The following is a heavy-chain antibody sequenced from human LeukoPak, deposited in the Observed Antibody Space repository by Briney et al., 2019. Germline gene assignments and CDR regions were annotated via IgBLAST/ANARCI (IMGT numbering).Heavy chain of an antibody. CDR1: GGSISSYY. V-gene: IGHV4-4*07. D-gene: IGHD5-18*01. J-gene: IGHJ4*02. Sequence: SETLSLTCTVSGGSISSYYWSWIRQPAGKGLEGIGRIYTSGSTNYNPSLKSRVTMSVDTSKNQFSLKLSSVTAADTAVYYCARATVDTAMGHFDYWGQGTLVTVSS. CDR2: IYTSGST. CDR3: ARATVDTAMGHFDY.